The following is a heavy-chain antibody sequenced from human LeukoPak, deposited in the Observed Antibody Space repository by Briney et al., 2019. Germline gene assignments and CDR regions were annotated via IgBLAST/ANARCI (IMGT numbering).Heavy chain of an antibody. V-gene: IGHV3-11*01. D-gene: IGHD5-24*01. J-gene: IGHJ5*02. CDR2: ISSSGSTI. CDR1: GFTFSDYY. Sequence: GGSLRLSCAASGFTFSDYYMSWIRQAPGKGLEWVSYISSSGSTIYYADSVKGRFTISRDNAKNSLYLQMNSLRAEDTAVYYCARGPVEMATIDSWFDPWGQGTLVTVSS. CDR3: ARGPVEMATIDSWFDP.